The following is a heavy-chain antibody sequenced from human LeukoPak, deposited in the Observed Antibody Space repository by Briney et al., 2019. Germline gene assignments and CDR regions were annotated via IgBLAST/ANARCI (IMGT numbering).Heavy chain of an antibody. CDR2: ISAYNGNT. Sequence: ASVKVSCKASGYTFTSYGISWVRQAPGQGLEWMGWISAYNGNTNYAQKLQGRVTMTTDTSTSTAYMELRSLRSDDTAVYYCARKRYTSGWGGHYYYYMDVWGKGTTVTISS. CDR1: GYTFTSYG. D-gene: IGHD6-19*01. V-gene: IGHV1-18*01. CDR3: ARKRYTSGWGGHYYYYMDV. J-gene: IGHJ6*03.